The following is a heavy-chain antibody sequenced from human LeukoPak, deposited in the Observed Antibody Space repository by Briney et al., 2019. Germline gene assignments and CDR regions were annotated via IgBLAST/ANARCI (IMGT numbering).Heavy chain of an antibody. D-gene: IGHD1-7*01. J-gene: IGHJ3*02. CDR1: GYTFTSYY. V-gene: IGHV1-46*01. CDR2: INPSGGST. CDR3: ARNYGHDAFDI. Sequence: ASVKVSCKASGYTFTSYYMHLVRQAPGQGLEWMGIINPSGGSTSYAQKFQGRVTMTRDTSTSTVYMELSSLRSEDTAVYYCARNYGHDAFDIWGQGTMVTVSS.